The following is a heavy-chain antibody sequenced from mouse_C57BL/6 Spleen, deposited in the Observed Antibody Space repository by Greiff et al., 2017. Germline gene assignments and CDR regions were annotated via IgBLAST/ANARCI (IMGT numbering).Heavy chain of an antibody. D-gene: IGHD2-4*01. CDR3: ARGDYDDGSYFDY. V-gene: IGHV5-17*01. J-gene: IGHJ2*01. Sequence: EVQRVESGGGLVKPGGSLKLSCAASGFTFSDYGMHWVRQAPEKGLEWVAYISSGSSTIYYADTVKGRFTISRDNAKNTLFLQMTSLRSEDTAMYYCARGDYDDGSYFDYWGQGTTLTVSS. CDR2: ISSGSSTI. CDR1: GFTFSDYG.